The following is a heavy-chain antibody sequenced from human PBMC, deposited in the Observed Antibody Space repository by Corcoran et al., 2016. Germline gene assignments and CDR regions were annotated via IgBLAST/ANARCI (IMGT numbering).Heavy chain of an antibody. CDR2: ISYDGSNK. CDR3: AKDREVDV. Sequence: QVQRVESGGGVVQPGRSLRLSCAASGFTFSSFDMHWVRQAPGKGLEWVAVISYDGSNKYYTDSVKGPFTISRDNSKNTLYLQMNSLRPEDTAVYYCAKDREVDVWGQGTTVTVSS. V-gene: IGHV3-30*18. J-gene: IGHJ6*02. CDR1: GFTFSSFD.